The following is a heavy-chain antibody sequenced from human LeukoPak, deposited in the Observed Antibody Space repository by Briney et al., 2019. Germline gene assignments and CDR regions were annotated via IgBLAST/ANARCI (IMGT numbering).Heavy chain of an antibody. D-gene: IGHD3-10*01. CDR2: IYYSGST. V-gene: IGHV4-31*03. J-gene: IGHJ4*02. Sequence: SETLSLTCTVSGGSISSGGYYWSWIRQHPGKGLEWIGYIYYSGSTYYNPSLKSRVTISVDTSKNQFSLKLSSVTAADTAVYYCARHTSGRIDYWGQGTLVTVSS. CDR3: ARHTSGRIDY. CDR1: GGSISSGGYY.